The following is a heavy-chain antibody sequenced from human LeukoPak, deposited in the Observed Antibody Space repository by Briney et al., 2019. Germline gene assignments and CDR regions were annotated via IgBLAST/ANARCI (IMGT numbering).Heavy chain of an antibody. CDR3: ARVPYDILTGYYRFADY. CDR2: ISAYNGNT. CDR1: GYTFTSYG. Sequence: ASVKVSCKAPGYTFTSYGISWVRQAPGQGLEWMGWISAYNGNTNYAQKLQGRVTMTTDTSTSTAYMELRSLRSDDTAVYYCARVPYDILTGYYRFADYWGQGTLVTVSS. V-gene: IGHV1-18*01. D-gene: IGHD3-9*01. J-gene: IGHJ4*02.